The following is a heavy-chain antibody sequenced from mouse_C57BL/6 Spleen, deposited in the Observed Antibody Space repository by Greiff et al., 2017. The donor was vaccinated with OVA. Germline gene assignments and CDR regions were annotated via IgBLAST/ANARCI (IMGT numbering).Heavy chain of an antibody. D-gene: IGHD2-3*01. J-gene: IGHJ1*03. CDR2: IDPSDSET. CDR1: GYTFTSYW. V-gene: IGHV1-52*01. CDR3: ARFDGFYWYFDV. Sequence: VQLQQPGAELVRPGSSVKLSCKASGYTFTSYWMHWVKQRPIQGLEWIGNIDPSDSETHYNQKFKDKATLTVDKSSSTAYMQLSSLTSEDSAVYYCARFDGFYWYFDVWGTGTTVTVSS.